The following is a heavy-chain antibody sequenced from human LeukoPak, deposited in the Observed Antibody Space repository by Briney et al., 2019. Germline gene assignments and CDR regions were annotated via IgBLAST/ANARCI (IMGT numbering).Heavy chain of an antibody. D-gene: IGHD3-10*01. V-gene: IGHV1-3*01. CDR3: ARGSGSGSYYCDY. J-gene: IGHJ4*02. CDR2: INAGNGNT. Sequence: ASVTVSCTASGYTFTSYAMHWVRRAPGQRLEWMGWINAGNGNTKYSQKFQGRVTITRDTSASTAYMELSSLRSEDTAVYYCARGSGSGSYYCDYWGQGTLVTISS. CDR1: GYTFTSYA.